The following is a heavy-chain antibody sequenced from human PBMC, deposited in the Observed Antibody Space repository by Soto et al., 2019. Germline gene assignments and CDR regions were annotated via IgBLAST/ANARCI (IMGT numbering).Heavy chain of an antibody. V-gene: IGHV3-23*01. CDR1: GFTFSNYA. D-gene: IGHD6-25*01. CDR2: IGGSGGTT. CDR3: AKFFVETGSNSGWPWSFHY. J-gene: IGHJ4*02. Sequence: EVQLLESGGGLVQPGRSLRLSCAASGFTFSNYAMSWVRQAPGQGLDWVSAIGGSGGTTYYADSVKGRFTISRDNSKNPLFQQMNSLRAEDAAVYYCAKFFVETGSNSGWPWSFHYWGQGTLVTVSS.